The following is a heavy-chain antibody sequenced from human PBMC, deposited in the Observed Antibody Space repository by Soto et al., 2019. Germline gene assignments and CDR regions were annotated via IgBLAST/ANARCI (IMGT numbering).Heavy chain of an antibody. Sequence: KPSETLSLTCTVSGGSISSGGYYWSWIRQHPGKGLEWIGYIYYSGSTYYNPSLKSRVTISVDTSKNQFSLKLSSVTAADTAVYYCARDIAAACFPYYYYYYMYVWGKGTTVTVSS. CDR3: ARDIAAACFPYYYYYYMYV. CDR1: GGSISSGGYY. D-gene: IGHD6-13*01. CDR2: IYYSGST. J-gene: IGHJ6*03. V-gene: IGHV4-31*03.